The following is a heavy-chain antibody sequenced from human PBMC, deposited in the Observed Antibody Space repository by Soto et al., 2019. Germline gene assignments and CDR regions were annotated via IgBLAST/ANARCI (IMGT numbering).Heavy chain of an antibody. CDR3: ARDGTAMGPMRHNNFIYMDV. D-gene: IGHD2-21*02. J-gene: IGHJ6*03. CDR1: GFTFSSYA. V-gene: IGHV3-64*01. Sequence: TGGSLRLSCAASGFTFSSYAMHWVRQAPGKGLEYVSAISSNGGSTYYANSVKGRFTISRDNSKNTLYLQMGSLRAEDMAVYYCARDGTAMGPMRHNNFIYMDVWGKGTTVTVSS. CDR2: ISSNGGST.